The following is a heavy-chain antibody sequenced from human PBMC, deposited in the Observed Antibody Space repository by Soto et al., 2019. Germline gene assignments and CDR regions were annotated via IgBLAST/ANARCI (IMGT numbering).Heavy chain of an antibody. V-gene: IGHV3-23*01. Sequence: EVQLLESGGGLVQPGGSLRLSCAASRFTFSRFSDSGGSTYYADSVKGRFTISRDNSKNTLYLQMNSLSADDTAVYYCAKRRGFGELFPYAFDIWGQGTMVTVSS. CDR1: RFTFSR. CDR3: AKRRGFGELFPYAFDI. CDR2: SDSGGST. D-gene: IGHD3-10*01. J-gene: IGHJ3*02.